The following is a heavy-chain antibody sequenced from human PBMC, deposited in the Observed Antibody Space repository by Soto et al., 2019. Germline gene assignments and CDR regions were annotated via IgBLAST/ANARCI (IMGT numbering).Heavy chain of an antibody. V-gene: IGHV1-69*06. Sequence: SVKVSCKSSGGTFSSFINYPINCVRQAPGQGLEWMGGIVPNVGTVNYAQKFRGKVTITADKSTGTAYMELSSLRSEDTALYYCARRDTSGFLRYFDNWGQGTQVTVSS. J-gene: IGHJ4*02. D-gene: IGHD3-3*01. CDR1: GGTFSSFINYP. CDR2: IVPNVGTV. CDR3: ARRDTSGFLRYFDN.